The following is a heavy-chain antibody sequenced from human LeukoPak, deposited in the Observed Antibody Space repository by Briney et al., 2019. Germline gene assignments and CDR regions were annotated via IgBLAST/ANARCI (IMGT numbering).Heavy chain of an antibody. V-gene: IGHV1-69*13. D-gene: IGHD6-19*01. CDR2: IIPIFGTA. Sequence: SVKVSCKASGYTFTGYYMHWVRQAPGQGLEWMGGIIPIFGTANYAQKFQGRVTITADESTSTAYMELSSLRSEDTAVYYCASGNSGWYLWGQGTLVTVSA. CDR1: GYTFTGYY. CDR3: ASGNSGWYL. J-gene: IGHJ5*02.